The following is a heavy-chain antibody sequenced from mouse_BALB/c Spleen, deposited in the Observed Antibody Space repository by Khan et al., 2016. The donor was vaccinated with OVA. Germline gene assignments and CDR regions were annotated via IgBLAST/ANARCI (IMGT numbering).Heavy chain of an antibody. CDR1: GYTFTNYT. CDR2: INPRSGFT. CDR3: ARRTTVYAMDF. J-gene: IGHJ4*01. V-gene: IGHV1-4*01. Sequence: QIQLVQSGAELARPGASVKMSCKASGYTFTNYTMHWVKQRPGQGLEWIGYINPRSGFTDYNQKFKDKATLTADKSSSTAYMQLNSLTSEDSAVYYCARRTTVYAMDFWGQGTSVTVSS. D-gene: IGHD1-1*01.